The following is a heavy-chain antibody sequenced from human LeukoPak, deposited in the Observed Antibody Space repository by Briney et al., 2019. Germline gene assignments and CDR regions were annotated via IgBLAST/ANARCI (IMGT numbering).Heavy chain of an antibody. Sequence: GGSLRLSCAASGFTFSSYAMTWVRQAPGKGLEWVSVISGSGGSTYYADSVKGRFTFSRDNSQNTLYVQMNSLRDEDTAVYYCAKSSVTSNSFDIWGQGTMVTVSS. CDR2: ISGSGGST. CDR1: GFTFSSYA. V-gene: IGHV3-23*01. D-gene: IGHD4-17*01. J-gene: IGHJ3*02. CDR3: AKSSVTSNSFDI.